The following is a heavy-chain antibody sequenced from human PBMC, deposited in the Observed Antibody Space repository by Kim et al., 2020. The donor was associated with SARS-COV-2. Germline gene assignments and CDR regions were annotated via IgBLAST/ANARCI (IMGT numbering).Heavy chain of an antibody. Sequence: GGSLRHSCAASGFTFSSYSMNWVRQAPGKGLEWVSSISSSSSYIYYADSVKGRFTISRDNAKNSLYLQMNSLRAEDTAVYYCASSYSSGWSYFDYWGQGTLVTVSS. J-gene: IGHJ4*02. CDR3: ASSYSSGWSYFDY. D-gene: IGHD6-19*01. V-gene: IGHV3-21*01. CDR2: ISSSSSYI. CDR1: GFTFSSYS.